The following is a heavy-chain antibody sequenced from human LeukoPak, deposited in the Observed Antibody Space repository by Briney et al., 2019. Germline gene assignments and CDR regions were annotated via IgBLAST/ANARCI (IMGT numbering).Heavy chain of an antibody. CDR3: ARDLNGYGLDY. Sequence: SETLSLTCTVSGGSISSGDYYWSWIRQPPGKGLEWIGYIYYSGSTYYNPSLKSRVTISVDTSKNQFSLKLSSVTAADTAVYYCARDLNGYGLDYWGQGTLVTVSS. V-gene: IGHV4-30-4*08. D-gene: IGHD5-18*01. CDR1: GGSISSGDYY. CDR2: IYYSGST. J-gene: IGHJ4*02.